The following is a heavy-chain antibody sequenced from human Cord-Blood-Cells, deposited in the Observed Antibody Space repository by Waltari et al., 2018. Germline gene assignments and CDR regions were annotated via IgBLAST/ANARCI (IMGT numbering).Heavy chain of an antibody. CDR3: ARGIGSYWYFDL. J-gene: IGHJ2*01. V-gene: IGHV4-34*01. CDR1: GGSFSGYY. CDR2: INHSGST. Sequence: QVQLQQWGAGLLKPSETLSLTCAVYGGSFSGYYWSWIRQPPGKGLEWIGEINHSGSTNYNPSRKSRVTISVDTSKNQFSLKLSSVTAADTAVYYCARGIGSYWYFDLWGRGTLVTVSS.